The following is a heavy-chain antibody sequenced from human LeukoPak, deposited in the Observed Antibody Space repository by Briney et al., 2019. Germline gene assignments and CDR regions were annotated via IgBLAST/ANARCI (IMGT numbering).Heavy chain of an antibody. CDR2: ISSSSSSI. CDR1: GFTFSFYS. Sequence: QPGGSLRLSCAASGFTFSFYSMNWVRQAPGKGLEWISYISSSSSSIYADSVKGRFTVSRDNDKNSLYLQMNSLRDEDTAIYYCARDNNYAFEYWGEGTLVTVSS. J-gene: IGHJ4*02. V-gene: IGHV3-48*02. CDR3: ARDNNYAFEY. D-gene: IGHD1-1*01.